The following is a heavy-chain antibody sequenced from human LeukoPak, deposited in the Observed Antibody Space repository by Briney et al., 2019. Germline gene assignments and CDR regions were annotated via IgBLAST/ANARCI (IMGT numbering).Heavy chain of an antibody. CDR3: ARAKIAAAGGNYYYYYMDV. J-gene: IGHJ6*03. CDR2: IDWDDDK. Sequence: SGPTLVNPTQTLTLTCTFSGFSLSTSGVGVAWIRQPPGKALEWLARIDWDDDKYYSTSLKTRLTISKDTSKNQVVLTMTNMDPVDTATYYCARAKIAAAGGNYYYYYMDVWGKGTTVTVSS. CDR1: GFSLSTSGVG. V-gene: IGHV2-70*11. D-gene: IGHD6-13*01.